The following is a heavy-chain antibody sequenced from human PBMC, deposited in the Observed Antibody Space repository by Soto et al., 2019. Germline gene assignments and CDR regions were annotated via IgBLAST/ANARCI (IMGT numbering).Heavy chain of an antibody. CDR2: ITSSGTTV. J-gene: IGHJ4*02. CDR1: GFTFSSYS. V-gene: IGHV3-48*02. CDR3: ARGSSNWAYYFDF. D-gene: IGHD6-13*01. Sequence: EVHLVESGGGLVQPGGSLRLSCAASGFTFSSYSLNWVRQAPGKGLEWVSYITSSGTTVYYADSVRGRFTISRDNAKNSLYLQKNSLRDDYTAVYYCARGSSNWAYYFDFWGQGTLVTGSS.